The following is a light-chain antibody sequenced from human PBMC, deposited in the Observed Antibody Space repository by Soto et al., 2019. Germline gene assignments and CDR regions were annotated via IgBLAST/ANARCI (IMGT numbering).Light chain of an antibody. Sequence: DIQMTQSPSSLSASVGDRVTITCRASQGIRNDLGWYQQQPGTAPKLRIYAASTLQSGVPSRFGGRGSGTEITLTSSRLQPEDFATYYCQQHNRHPHTFGAGTKVDIK. CDR2: AAS. CDR1: QGIRND. CDR3: QQHNRHPHT. V-gene: IGKV1-17*01. J-gene: IGKJ4*01.